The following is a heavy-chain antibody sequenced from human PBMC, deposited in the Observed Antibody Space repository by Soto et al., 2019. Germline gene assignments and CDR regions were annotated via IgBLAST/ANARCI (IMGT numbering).Heavy chain of an antibody. CDR3: ARDGDSSGWSLEGADYYYYGMDV. J-gene: IGHJ6*02. CDR2: ISYDGSNK. Sequence: GGSLRLSCAASGFTFSSYAMHWVRQAPGKGLEWVAVISYDGSNKYYADSVKGRFTISRDNSKNTLYLQMNSLRAEDTAVYYCARDGDSSGWSLEGADYYYYGMDVWGQGTTVTVSS. CDR1: GFTFSSYA. V-gene: IGHV3-30-3*01. D-gene: IGHD6-19*01.